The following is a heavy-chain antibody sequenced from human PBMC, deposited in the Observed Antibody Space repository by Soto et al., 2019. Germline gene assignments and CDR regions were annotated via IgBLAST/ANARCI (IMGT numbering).Heavy chain of an antibody. CDR1: GFTFSSYS. CDR3: ARTVNDFADDYYYYMDV. V-gene: IGHV3-21*01. CDR2: ISSSSSYI. D-gene: IGHD3-3*01. Sequence: EVQLVESGGGLVKPGGSLRLSCAASGFTFSSYSMNWVRQAPGKGLEWVSSISSSSSYIYYADSVKGRFTISRDNAKNSLYLQMTSLRAEDTAVYYCARTVNDFADDYYYYMDVWGKRTTVAVSS. J-gene: IGHJ6*03.